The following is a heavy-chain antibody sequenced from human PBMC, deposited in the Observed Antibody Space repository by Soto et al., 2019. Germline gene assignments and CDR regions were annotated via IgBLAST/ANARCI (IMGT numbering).Heavy chain of an antibody. V-gene: IGHV4-59*01. CDR1: GGSISSYY. CDR3: AGSGYYHNSGMDV. CDR2: IYYSGST. D-gene: IGHD3-22*01. Sequence: PSETLSLTCTVSGGSISSYYWSWIRQPPGKGLEWIGYIYYSGSTNYNPSLKSRVTISVDTSKNQFSLKLSSVTAADTAVFYCAGSGYYHNSGMDVWGQGTTVTVSS. J-gene: IGHJ6*02.